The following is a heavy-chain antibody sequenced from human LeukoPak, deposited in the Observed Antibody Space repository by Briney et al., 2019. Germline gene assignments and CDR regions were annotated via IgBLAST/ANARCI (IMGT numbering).Heavy chain of an antibody. D-gene: IGHD3-9*01. Sequence: GGSLRLSCAASGFTLSTYWMHWVRQAPGKGLVWVSRINSDGSSTSYAGSVKGRFTVSRDNAKNTLYLQLNSLRAEDTAVYYCAREDDILTGYYDYWGQGTLVTVSS. V-gene: IGHV3-74*01. CDR2: INSDGSST. J-gene: IGHJ4*02. CDR3: AREDDILTGYYDY. CDR1: GFTLSTYW.